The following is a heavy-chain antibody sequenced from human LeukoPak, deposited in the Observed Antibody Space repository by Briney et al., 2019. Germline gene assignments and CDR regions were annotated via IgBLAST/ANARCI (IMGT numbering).Heavy chain of an antibody. D-gene: IGHD2-15*01. CDR2: IYDTGNT. V-gene: IGHV4-59*12. CDR1: GGSISSYY. J-gene: IGHJ6*02. CDR3: ARGQWSRGVAMDV. Sequence: SETLSLTCTVSGGSISSYYWSWVRQPPGKGLEWIGHIYDTGNTNYNPSLESRVTISVDTSKNQFSLQLTSVIPDDTAVYYCARGQWSRGVAMDVWGQGTTVTVSS.